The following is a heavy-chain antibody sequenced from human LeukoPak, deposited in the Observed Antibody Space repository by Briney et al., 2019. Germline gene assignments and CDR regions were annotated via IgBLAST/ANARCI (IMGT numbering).Heavy chain of an antibody. Sequence: SETLSLTCTVSGGSISSGGYYWSWIRQHPGKGLEWIGYIYYSGSTYYNPSLKSRVTISVDTSKNQFSLKLSSVTAADTAVYYCARSYSSSWYYFDYWCQGTLVTVSS. CDR3: ARSYSSSWYYFDY. D-gene: IGHD6-13*01. J-gene: IGHJ4*02. V-gene: IGHV4-31*03. CDR2: IYYSGST. CDR1: GGSISSGGYY.